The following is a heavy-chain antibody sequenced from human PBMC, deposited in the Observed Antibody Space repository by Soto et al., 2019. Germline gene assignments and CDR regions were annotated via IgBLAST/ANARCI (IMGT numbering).Heavy chain of an antibody. D-gene: IGHD3-10*01. CDR2: IYYSGST. CDR3: ARSLRRGPPFDD. J-gene: IGHJ4*02. CDR1: GGSISSSSYY. Sequence: SETLSLTCTVSGGSISSSSYYWGWIRQPPGKGLEWIGSIYYSGSTYYNPSLKSRVTISVDTSKNQFSLKLSSVTAADTAVYYCARSLRRGPPFDDWGQGTLVTVSS. V-gene: IGHV4-39*01.